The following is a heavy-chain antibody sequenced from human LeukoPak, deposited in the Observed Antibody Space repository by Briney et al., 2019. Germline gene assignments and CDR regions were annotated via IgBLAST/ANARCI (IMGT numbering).Heavy chain of an antibody. CDR2: ISYDGSNK. CDR3: ARGDLPQYYFDY. D-gene: IGHD5-24*01. Sequence: PGGPLRLSCAASGFTFSSYAMHWVRQAPGKGLEWVAVISYDGSNKYYADSVKGRFTISRDNSKNTLYLQTNSLRAEDTAVYYCARGDLPQYYFDYWGQGTLVTVSS. V-gene: IGHV3-30-3*01. J-gene: IGHJ4*02. CDR1: GFTFSSYA.